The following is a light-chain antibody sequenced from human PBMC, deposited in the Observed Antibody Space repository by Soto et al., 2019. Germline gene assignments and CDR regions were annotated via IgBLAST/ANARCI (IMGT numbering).Light chain of an antibody. CDR1: QGISSW. J-gene: IGKJ4*01. CDR3: QQSYKILT. Sequence: DIQMTQSPSSVSATVGDRVTFTCRASQGISSWLAWYQHQTGTAPKLLIYAASSLQGGVPSRFSGSGYGTQFTLTISGLQTEDFATYYCQQSYKILTFGGGTKVDIK. CDR2: AAS. V-gene: IGKV1-12*01.